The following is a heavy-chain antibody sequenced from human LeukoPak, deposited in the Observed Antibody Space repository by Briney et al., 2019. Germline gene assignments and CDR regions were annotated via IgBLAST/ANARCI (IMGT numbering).Heavy chain of an antibody. J-gene: IGHJ4*02. V-gene: IGHV4-39*01. CDR1: GGSISSSSYY. Sequence: SETLSLTCTVSGGSISSSSYYWGWIRQPPGKGLEWIGSIYYSGSTYYNPSLKSRVTISVDTSKNQFSLKLSSVTAADTAVYYCAVSAPIYVWGQGTLVTVSS. CDR3: AVSAPIYV. CDR2: IYYSGST. D-gene: IGHD5/OR15-5a*01.